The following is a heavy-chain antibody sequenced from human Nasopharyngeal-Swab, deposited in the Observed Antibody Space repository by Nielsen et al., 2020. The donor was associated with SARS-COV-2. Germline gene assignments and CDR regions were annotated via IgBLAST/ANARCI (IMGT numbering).Heavy chain of an antibody. Sequence: WIRQPPGKGLEWIGEIYYSGSTTYNPSLKSRVTMSMDRSKNQFSLNLNSVTAADTAVYYCATKDYSGPYWPDSDFWGQGTRVTVSS. V-gene: IGHV4-28*01. J-gene: IGHJ4*02. CDR3: ATKDYSGPYWPDSDF. CDR2: IYYSGST. D-gene: IGHD2-8*02.